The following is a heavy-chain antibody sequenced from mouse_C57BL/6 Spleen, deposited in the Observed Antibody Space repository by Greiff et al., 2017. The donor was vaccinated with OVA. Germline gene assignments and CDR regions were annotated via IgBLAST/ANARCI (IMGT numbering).Heavy chain of an antibody. CDR3: ARGGSSGSLFAY. J-gene: IGHJ3*01. D-gene: IGHD3-2*02. V-gene: IGHV1-53*01. CDR1: GYTFTSYW. CDR2: INPSNGGT. Sequence: VQLQQSGPELVKPGASVKLSCKASGYTFTSYWMHWVKQRPGQGLEWIGNINPSNGGTNYNEKFKSKATLTVDKSSSTAYMQLSSLTSEDSAVYYCARGGSSGSLFAYWGQGTLVTVSA.